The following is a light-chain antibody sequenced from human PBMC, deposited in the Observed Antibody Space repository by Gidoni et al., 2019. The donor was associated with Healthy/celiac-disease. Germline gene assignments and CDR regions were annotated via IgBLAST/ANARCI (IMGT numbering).Light chain of an antibody. Sequence: SVLTQPPTVSAAPGQKVTISCDGSSPNIGNNYVSWYQQLPGTAPKLLIYDNNNRPSGIPDRFSGSKSGTSATLGITGLQTGDEADYYCGTWDSSLSAGVFGVGTKLTVL. V-gene: IGLV1-51*01. J-gene: IGLJ2*01. CDR3: GTWDSSLSAGV. CDR1: SPNIGNNY. CDR2: DNN.